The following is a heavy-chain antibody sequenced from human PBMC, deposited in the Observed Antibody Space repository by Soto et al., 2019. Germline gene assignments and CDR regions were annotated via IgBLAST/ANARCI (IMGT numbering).Heavy chain of an antibody. CDR2: IKQDGSEK. Sequence: PGGSLRLSCAASGFTFSSYWMSWVRQAPGKGLEWVANIKQDGSEKYYVDSVKGRFTISRDNAKNSLYLQMNSLRAEDTAVYYCARDGKFAAREAGTFYYWDQGSLVTVSS. J-gene: IGHJ4*02. CDR3: ARDGKFAAREAGTFYY. V-gene: IGHV3-7*01. CDR1: GFTFSSYW. D-gene: IGHD1-1*01.